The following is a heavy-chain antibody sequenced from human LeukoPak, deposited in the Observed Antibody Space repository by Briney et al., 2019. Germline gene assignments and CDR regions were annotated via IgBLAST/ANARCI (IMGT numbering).Heavy chain of an antibody. V-gene: IGHV3-30*03. D-gene: IGHD6-19*01. CDR1: GFTFSSYW. CDR3: ARPLYPRYSSGWYLN. CDR2: ISYDGSNK. J-gene: IGHJ4*02. Sequence: QSGGSLRLSCAASGFTFSSYWMHWVRQAPGKGLEWVAVISYDGSNKYYADSVKGRFTISRDNSKNTLYLQMNSLRAEDTAVYYCARPLYPRYSSGWYLNWGQGTLVTVSS.